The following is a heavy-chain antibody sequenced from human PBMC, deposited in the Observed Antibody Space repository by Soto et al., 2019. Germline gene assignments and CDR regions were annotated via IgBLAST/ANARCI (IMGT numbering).Heavy chain of an antibody. CDR3: ARHHYFGQQLVQGDWFDP. CDR1: GGSISSSSYY. Sequence: PSETLSLTCTVSGGSISSSSYYWGWIRQPPGKGLEWIGSIYYSGSTYYNPSLKSRVTISVDTSKNQFSLKLSSVTAADTAVYYCARHHYFGQQLVQGDWFDPWGQGTLVTVSS. J-gene: IGHJ5*02. CDR2: IYYSGST. V-gene: IGHV4-39*01. D-gene: IGHD6-13*01.